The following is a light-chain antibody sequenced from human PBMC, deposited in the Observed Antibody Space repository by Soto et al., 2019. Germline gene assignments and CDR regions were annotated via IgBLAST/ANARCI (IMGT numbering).Light chain of an antibody. CDR2: KAS. V-gene: IGKV1-5*03. J-gene: IGKJ1*01. CDR3: QHYNSYSEA. Sequence: LQMTPSPSTLSGSVIDRVTITCRASQTISSWLSWYQQKPGKAPKLLIYKASTLKSGVPSRFSGSGSGTEFTLTISSLQPDDFATYYCQHYNSYSEAFGQGTKVDIK. CDR1: QTISSW.